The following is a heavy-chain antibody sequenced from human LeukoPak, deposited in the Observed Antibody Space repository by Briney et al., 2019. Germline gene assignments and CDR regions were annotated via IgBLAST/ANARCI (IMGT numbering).Heavy chain of an antibody. CDR1: GFTFSSYW. D-gene: IGHD3-22*01. Sequence: GGTLRLSCAASGFTFSSYWMSWVRQAPWKGLEWVANIKQDGSEKYYVDSVKGRFTISRDNAKNSLYLQMNSLRAEDTAVYYCARVKRRYYDSSGTYYFDYWGQGTLVTVSS. V-gene: IGHV3-7*01. CDR2: IKQDGSEK. CDR3: ARVKRRYYDSSGTYYFDY. J-gene: IGHJ4*02.